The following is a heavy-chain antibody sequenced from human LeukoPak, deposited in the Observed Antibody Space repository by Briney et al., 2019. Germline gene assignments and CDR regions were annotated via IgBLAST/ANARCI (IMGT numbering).Heavy chain of an antibody. CDR2: IYYSGST. CDR3: AREVLGRRPVSKYYYYYYGMDV. CDR1: GGSISSSSYY. V-gene: IGHV4-39*02. Sequence: SETLSLTCTVSGGSISSSSYYWGWIRQPPGTGLEWIGSIYYSGSTYYNPSLKSRVTISVDTSKNQFSLKLSSVTAADTAVYYCAREVLGRRPVSKYYYYYYGMDVWGQGTTVTVSS. J-gene: IGHJ6*02. D-gene: IGHD2-15*01.